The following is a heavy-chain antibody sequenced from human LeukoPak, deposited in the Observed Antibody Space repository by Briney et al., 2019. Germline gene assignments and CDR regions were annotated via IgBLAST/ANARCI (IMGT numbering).Heavy chain of an antibody. CDR3: ARTYYDILTGYPQGFDP. Sequence: SETLSLTCTVSGGSVSSGSYYWSWIRQPPGKGLEWIGYIYYSGSTNYNPSLKSRVTISVDTSKNQFSLKLSSVTAADTAVYYCARTYYDILTGYPQGFDPWGQGTLVTVSS. CDR1: GGSVSSGSYY. CDR2: IYYSGST. V-gene: IGHV4-61*01. D-gene: IGHD3-9*01. J-gene: IGHJ5*02.